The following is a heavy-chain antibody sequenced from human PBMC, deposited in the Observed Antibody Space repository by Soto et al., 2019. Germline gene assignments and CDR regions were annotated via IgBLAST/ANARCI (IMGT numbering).Heavy chain of an antibody. CDR1: GFTFNNYA. CDR2: ISGSGENT. V-gene: IGHV3-23*01. CDR3: AIDYGVRGFMTNLFDS. D-gene: IGHD3-10*01. J-gene: IGHJ4*02. Sequence: EVQLLESGGGLVQPGGSRRISCTASGFTFNNYAMAWVRHAPGKGLEWVSGISGSGENTNYADSVKGRFTISRDNSKSTLYLQMKRLRAEDTALYYCAIDYGVRGFMTNLFDSWGQGTLVTVSS.